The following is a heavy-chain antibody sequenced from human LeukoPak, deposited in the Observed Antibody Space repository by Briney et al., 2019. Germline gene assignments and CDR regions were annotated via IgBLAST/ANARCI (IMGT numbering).Heavy chain of an antibody. D-gene: IGHD2/OR15-2a*01. V-gene: IGHV3-53*01. Sequence: GGSLRLSCAASGLTVSGNYMTWVRQAPGKGLEWVSTIYTDGGTYYADSVKGRFTISRDESNNMLYLQMNSLRGDDTAVYYCATRRRLSDYWGQGTLVTVSS. J-gene: IGHJ4*02. CDR2: IYTDGGT. CDR3: ATRRRLSDY. CDR1: GLTVSGNY.